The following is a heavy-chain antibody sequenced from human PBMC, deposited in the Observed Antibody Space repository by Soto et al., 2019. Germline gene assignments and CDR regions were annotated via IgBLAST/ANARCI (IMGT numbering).Heavy chain of an antibody. CDR1: GFTFSSYG. D-gene: IGHD3-16*01. J-gene: IGHJ4*02. Sequence: QVQLVESGGGVVQPGRSLRLSCAASGFTFSSYGMHWVRQAPGKGLEWVAVISYDGSNKYYADSVKGRFTISRDNSKNTLYLQMNSLRAEDTAVYYFTWGVDYWGQGTLVTVSS. CDR2: ISYDGSNK. V-gene: IGHV3-30*03. CDR3: TWGVDY.